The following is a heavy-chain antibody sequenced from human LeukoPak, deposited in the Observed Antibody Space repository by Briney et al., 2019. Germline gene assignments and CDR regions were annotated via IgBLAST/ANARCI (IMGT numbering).Heavy chain of an antibody. CDR2: IIPILGIA. Sequence: SVKVSCKASGGTFSSYTISWVRQAPGQGLEWMGRIIPILGIANYAQKFQGRVTITADKSTSTAYMELSSLRSEDTAVYYCAIEYCSSTSCYRDNWFDPWGQGTLVTVSS. D-gene: IGHD2-2*01. V-gene: IGHV1-69*04. CDR3: AIEYCSSTSCYRDNWFDP. CDR1: GGTFSSYT. J-gene: IGHJ5*02.